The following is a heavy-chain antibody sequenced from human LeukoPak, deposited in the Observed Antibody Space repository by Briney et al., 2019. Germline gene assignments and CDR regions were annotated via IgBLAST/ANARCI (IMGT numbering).Heavy chain of an antibody. D-gene: IGHD3-9*01. CDR2: IYYSGST. V-gene: IGHV4-39*01. CDR1: GGSITSSSYY. CDR3: ARHVRILTGYYEHDY. Sequence: ETSETLSLTCTVSGGSITSSSYYWGWIRQPPGNGLEWIGSIYYSGSTYYNPSLKSRVTISVDTSKNQFSLKLSSVTAADTAVYYCARHVRILTGYYEHDYWGQGTLVTVSS. J-gene: IGHJ4*02.